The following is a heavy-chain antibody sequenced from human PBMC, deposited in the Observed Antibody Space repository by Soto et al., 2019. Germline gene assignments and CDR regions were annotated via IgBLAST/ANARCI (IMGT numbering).Heavy chain of an antibody. CDR1: GYSFTNYG. Sequence: QDQLVQSGAEVKKPGASVTVSCKASGYSFTNYGITWVRQAPGQGLEWMGWISGVNGNTHYAQKLQGRATMTTDAATSTAYMELRSLRSDDTAVYYCARDRGVAPPVAGNTHYYYYMDVCGKGTTVTVSS. J-gene: IGHJ6*03. CDR3: ARDRGVAPPVAGNTHYYYYMDV. V-gene: IGHV1-18*01. D-gene: IGHD6-19*01. CDR2: ISGVNGNT.